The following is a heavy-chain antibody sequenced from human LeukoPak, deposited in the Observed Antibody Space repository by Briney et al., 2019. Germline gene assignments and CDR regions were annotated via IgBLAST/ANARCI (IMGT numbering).Heavy chain of an antibody. CDR1: GFTFNTYA. V-gene: IGHV3-21*01. CDR2: ISSTSSSI. Sequence: PGGSLRLSCAASGFTFNTYAMNWARQAPGKGLEWVSSISSTSSSIYYADSVKGRFTISRDNAKNSLYLQMNSLRVEDTAVYYCASVGGFTYGIDCWGQGTLVTVSS. CDR3: ASVGGFTYGIDC. J-gene: IGHJ4*02. D-gene: IGHD5-18*01.